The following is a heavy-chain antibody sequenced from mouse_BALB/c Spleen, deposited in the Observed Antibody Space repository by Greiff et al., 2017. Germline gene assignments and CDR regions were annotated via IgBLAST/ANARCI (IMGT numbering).Heavy chain of an antibody. V-gene: IGHV7-3*02. J-gene: IGHJ4*01. CDR1: GFTFTDYY. CDR2: IRNKANGYTT. D-gene: IGHD2-4*01. Sequence: EVKLMESGGGLVQPGGSLRLSCATSGFTFTDYYMSWVRQPPGKALEWLGFIRNKANGYTTEYSASVKGRFTISRDNSQSILYLQMNTLRAEDSATYYCARGIYYDYDYAMDYWGQGTSVTVSS. CDR3: ARGIYYDYDYAMDY.